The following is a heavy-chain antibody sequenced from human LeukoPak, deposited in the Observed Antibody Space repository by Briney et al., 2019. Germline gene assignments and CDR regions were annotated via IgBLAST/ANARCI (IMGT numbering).Heavy chain of an antibody. CDR3: AREGRAPYSENRGYFDA. V-gene: IGHV3-9*01. CDR2: ISWDSVSI. CDR1: GFSFDDYA. Sequence: PGGSLRLSCVASGFSFDDYAMHWVRQVPGRGLEWVSAISWDSVSIGYTDSVEGRFTISRDNAKNSLHLQMSNVTPEDTALYFCAREGRAPYSENRGYFDAWGQGALVTVSS. D-gene: IGHD2-15*01. J-gene: IGHJ5*02.